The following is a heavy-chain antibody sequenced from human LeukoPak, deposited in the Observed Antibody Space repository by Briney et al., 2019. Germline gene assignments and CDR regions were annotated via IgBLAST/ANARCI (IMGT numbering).Heavy chain of an antibody. Sequence: SETLSPTRSVSGGSINNNPYYWGWIRQSPGKGLEWIGSIWHSGATYYNPSLKSRVTVSVDTSKNQFSLRLSSVTAADTAVYYCARLGWLYGSGSMNWFDPWGQGTLVTVSS. CDR2: IWHSGAT. V-gene: IGHV4-39*01. CDR1: GGSINNNPYY. CDR3: ARLGWLYGSGSMNWFDP. J-gene: IGHJ5*02. D-gene: IGHD3-10*01.